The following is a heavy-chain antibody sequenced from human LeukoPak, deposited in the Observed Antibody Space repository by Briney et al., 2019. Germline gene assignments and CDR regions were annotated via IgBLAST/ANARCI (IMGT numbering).Heavy chain of an antibody. J-gene: IGHJ4*02. CDR2: IYYSGST. CDR1: GGSISSGGYY. Sequence: SETLSLTCTVSGGSISSGGYYWSWIRQHPGKGLEWIGYIYYSGSTYYNPSLKSRVTISVDTSKNQFSLKLSSVTAADTAVYYCARRRLIRGVIRGDFDYWGQGTLVTVFS. V-gene: IGHV4-31*03. D-gene: IGHD3-10*01. CDR3: ARRRLIRGVIRGDFDY.